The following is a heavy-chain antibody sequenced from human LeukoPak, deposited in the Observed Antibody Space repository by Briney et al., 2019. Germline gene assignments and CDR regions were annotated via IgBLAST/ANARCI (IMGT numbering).Heavy chain of an antibody. CDR3: ASSQPYGSGSYRFDY. J-gene: IGHJ4*02. CDR2: INPNSGGT. CDR1: GYTFTGYY. D-gene: IGHD3-10*01. V-gene: IGHV1-2*02. Sequence: AVTVTCKASGYTFTGYYMHWLRPAPAQGLEWMGWINPNSGGTHYAQKLQGRVTMTRDTSISTAYMELSRLRADDTAVYYCASSQPYGSGSYRFDYWGQGTLVTVSS.